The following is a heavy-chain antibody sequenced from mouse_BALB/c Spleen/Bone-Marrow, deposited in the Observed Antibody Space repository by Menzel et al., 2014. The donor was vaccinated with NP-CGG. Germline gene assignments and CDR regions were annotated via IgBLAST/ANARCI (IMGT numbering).Heavy chain of an antibody. CDR1: GYVFNSYW. J-gene: IGHJ4*01. V-gene: IGHV1-80*01. Sequence: QVQLQQPGAELVRPGSSVKISCKASGYVFNSYWMNWVKQRPGQGLEWIGQIFPGDGDTNYNGQFKGKATLTADRSSSTAFMQLSSLTSEDSAVYFCARGDFDYDFTMDYWGQGTSVTVSS. D-gene: IGHD2-4*01. CDR3: ARGDFDYDFTMDY. CDR2: IFPGDGDT.